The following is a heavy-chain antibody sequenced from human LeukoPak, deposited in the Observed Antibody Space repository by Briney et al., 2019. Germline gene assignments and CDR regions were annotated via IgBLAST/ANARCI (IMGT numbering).Heavy chain of an antibody. V-gene: IGHV3-23*01. CDR2: ISGSGGST. D-gene: IGHD3-22*01. CDR1: GFTFSSYA. CDR3: AKDKDYYDSSGHTAIDY. J-gene: IGHJ4*02. Sequence: GGSLRLSCAASGFTFSSYAMSWVRQAPGKGLEWVSAISGSGGSTYYADSVKGRFTISRDNSKNTLYLQMNSLRAEDTAVYYCAKDKDYYDSSGHTAIDYWGQGTLVTVSS.